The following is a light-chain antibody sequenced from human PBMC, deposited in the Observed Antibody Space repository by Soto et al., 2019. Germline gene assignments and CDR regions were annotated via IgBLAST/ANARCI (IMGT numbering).Light chain of an antibody. J-gene: IGKJ3*01. CDR3: HQYGSSPPGT. V-gene: IGKV3-20*01. CDR2: GAS. CDR1: QSVSSSY. Sequence: EIVLTQSPGTLSLSPGERATLSCRASQSVSSSYLAWYQQKPGQAPRLLIYGASSRATGIPDRFSGSGSGTDFTLTIIRLEPEDFAVYYCHQYGSSPPGTFGPGTKVDIK.